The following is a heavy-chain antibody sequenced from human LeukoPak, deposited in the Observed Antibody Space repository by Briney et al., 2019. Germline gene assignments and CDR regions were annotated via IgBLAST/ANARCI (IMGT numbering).Heavy chain of an antibody. V-gene: IGHV4-4*07. CDR2: IYTSGST. J-gene: IGHJ4*02. Sequence: PSETLSLPCTVSGDPISSSYSRWIRRPAGKALQWIGRIYTSGSTNYNPSLKSRVTMSVDTSKDQFSLKLSSVTAADTAVYYCARLGPAACFDYWGQGTLVTVSS. CDR1: GDPISSSY. CDR3: ARLGPAACFDY. D-gene: IGHD2-2*01.